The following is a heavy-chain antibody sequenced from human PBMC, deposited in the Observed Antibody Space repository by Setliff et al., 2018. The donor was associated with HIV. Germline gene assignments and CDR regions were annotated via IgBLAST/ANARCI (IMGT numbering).Heavy chain of an antibody. CDR3: ARGVNPTYYDFWSGNYMRKYYYYYMDV. D-gene: IGHD3-3*01. V-gene: IGHV4-34*01. CDR2: INQSGST. Sequence: SETMSLTCAVYGRSLSGYYWSWIRQPPGKGLEWIGEINQSGSTNYNPSLKSRVTISVDTSKNQFSLKLSSVTAADTAVYYCARGVNPTYYDFWSGNYMRKYYYYYMDVWGKGTTVTVSS. J-gene: IGHJ6*03. CDR1: GRSLSGYY.